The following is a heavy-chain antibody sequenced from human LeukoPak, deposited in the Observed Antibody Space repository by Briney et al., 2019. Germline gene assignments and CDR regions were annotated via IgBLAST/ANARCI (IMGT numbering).Heavy chain of an antibody. D-gene: IGHD5-18*01. Sequence: GESLKISCKSSGYSFTSYWIGWVRQMPGKGLEWMGIIYPGDSDTRYSPSFQGQVTISADKSISTAYLQWSSLKASDTAMYYCARLVSYGRYYYYMDVWGKGTTVTVSS. CDR3: ARLVSYGRYYYYMDV. CDR2: IYPGDSDT. CDR1: GYSFTSYW. V-gene: IGHV5-51*01. J-gene: IGHJ6*03.